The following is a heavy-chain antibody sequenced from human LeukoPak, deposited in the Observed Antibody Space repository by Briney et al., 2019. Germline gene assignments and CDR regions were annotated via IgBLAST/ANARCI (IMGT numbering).Heavy chain of an antibody. CDR2: INWNGGST. D-gene: IGHD5-18*01. CDR1: GFTFDDYG. V-gene: IGHV3-20*04. Sequence: PGGSLRLSCAASGFTFDDYGMSWVRQAPGKGLEWVSGINWNGGSTGYADSVKGRFTISRDNAKNSLYLQMNSLRTEDTALYYCAKDRVGGYSYNNWFDPWGQGALVTVSS. J-gene: IGHJ5*02. CDR3: AKDRVGGYSYNNWFDP.